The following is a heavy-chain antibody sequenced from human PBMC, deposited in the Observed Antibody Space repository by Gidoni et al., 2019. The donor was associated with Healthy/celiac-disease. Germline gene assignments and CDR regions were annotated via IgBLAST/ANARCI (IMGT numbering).Heavy chain of an antibody. CDR2: IWYDGINK. Sequence: QVQLVESGGVVVQPGRSLRLSCAASGFTFSICGMHWVRQVPCKGLEWVAVIWYDGINKYYAESVKGRFTISRDKSKNTLYLQMNSLRAEETAVYYCARGLNYDYIWGSYRPGPFDYWGQGTLVTVSS. D-gene: IGHD3-16*02. CDR3: ARGLNYDYIWGSYRPGPFDY. CDR1: GFTFSICG. J-gene: IGHJ4*02. V-gene: IGHV3-33*01.